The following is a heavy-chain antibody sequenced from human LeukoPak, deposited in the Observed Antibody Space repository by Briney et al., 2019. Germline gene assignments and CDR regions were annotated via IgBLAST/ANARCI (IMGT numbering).Heavy chain of an antibody. CDR2: IWYDGSNK. D-gene: IGHD3-22*01. Sequence: PGRSLRLSCAAFGFTFSSYGMHWVRQAPGKGLEWVAIIWYDGSNKYYADSVKGRFTISRDNSKNTLYLQMNSLRAEDTAVYYCAKDFSYYDSSGSGPDYWGQGTPVTVSS. CDR1: GFTFSSYG. CDR3: AKDFSYYDSSGSGPDY. J-gene: IGHJ4*02. V-gene: IGHV3-33*06.